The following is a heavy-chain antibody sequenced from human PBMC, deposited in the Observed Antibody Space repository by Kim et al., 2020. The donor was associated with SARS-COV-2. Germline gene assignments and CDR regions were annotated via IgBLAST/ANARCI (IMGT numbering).Heavy chain of an antibody. CDR2: IWYDGSNK. Sequence: GGSLRLSCAASGFIFSDYGMHWVRQAPGKGLDWVAVIWYDGSNKYYVDSVKGRFTITRDNSKNTVYLQMNSLRAEASGVYYCARDDTVTGLVFDYWGLGTRVTVSS. CDR3: ARDDTVTGLVFDY. V-gene: IGHV3-33*01. D-gene: IGHD4-17*01. J-gene: IGHJ4*02. CDR1: GFIFSDYG.